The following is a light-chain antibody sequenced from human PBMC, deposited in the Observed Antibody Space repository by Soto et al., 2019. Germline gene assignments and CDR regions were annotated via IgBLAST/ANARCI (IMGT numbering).Light chain of an antibody. CDR3: GSWDSSLSAYV. V-gene: IGLV1-51*01. J-gene: IGLJ1*01. CDR1: SSNIGGNS. Sequence: QSVMTQTPSVSAAPGQKVTISCSGSSSNIGGNSVSWYQQLPGTAPKLLIYDDNKRPSGIPDRFPGSKSGTSATLGITGFQTGDEADYYCGSWDSSLSAYVFGTGTKVTVL. CDR2: DDN.